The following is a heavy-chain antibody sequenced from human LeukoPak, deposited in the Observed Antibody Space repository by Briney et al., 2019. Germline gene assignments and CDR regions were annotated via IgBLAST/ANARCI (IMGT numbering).Heavy chain of an antibody. D-gene: IGHD3-22*01. Sequence: GGSLRLSCAASGFTFSSYAMSWVRQAPGKGLEWVSAISGSGGSTYYADSVKGRFTISRDNSKNTLYLQMNSLRAEDTAVYYCAKVKGIVAKGALDAFDIWGQGTMVTVSS. CDR1: GFTFSSYA. J-gene: IGHJ3*02. V-gene: IGHV3-23*01. CDR3: AKVKGIVAKGALDAFDI. CDR2: ISGSGGST.